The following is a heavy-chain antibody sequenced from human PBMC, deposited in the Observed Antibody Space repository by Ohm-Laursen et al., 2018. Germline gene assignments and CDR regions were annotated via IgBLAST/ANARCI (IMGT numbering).Heavy chain of an antibody. Sequence: GSLRLSCAASGFTFSSYSMNWVRQAPGKGLEWVSAISGSGGTTYYADSVKGRFTISRDNSKNTLYLQMNSLRAEDTAVYYCAKGSSSAYYFPFGYWGQGTLVTVSS. D-gene: IGHD3-22*01. CDR3: AKGSSSAYYFPFGY. V-gene: IGHV3-23*01. CDR2: ISGSGGTT. CDR1: GFTFSSYS. J-gene: IGHJ4*02.